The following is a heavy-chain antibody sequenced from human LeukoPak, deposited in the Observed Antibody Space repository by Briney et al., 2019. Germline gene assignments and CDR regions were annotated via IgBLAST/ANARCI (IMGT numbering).Heavy chain of an antibody. CDR1: GGTFSSYA. Sequence: ASVKVSCKASGGTFSSYAISWVRQAPGQGLEWMGGIIPIFGTANYAQKFQGRVTITADESTSTAYMELSSLRSEDTAVYYCARSRSALYYYYYGMDVWGQGTTVTVSS. V-gene: IGHV1-69*13. D-gene: IGHD6-6*01. CDR3: ARSRSALYYYYYGMDV. CDR2: IIPIFGTA. J-gene: IGHJ6*02.